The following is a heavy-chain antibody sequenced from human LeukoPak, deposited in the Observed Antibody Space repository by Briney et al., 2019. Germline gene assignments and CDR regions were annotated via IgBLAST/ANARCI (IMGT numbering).Heavy chain of an antibody. Sequence: PGGSLRLSCAASGFTFSSYAMHWVRQAPGKGLEWVAVISYDGSNKYYADSVKGRFTISRDNSKNTLYLQMNSLRAEDTAVYYCARDLGGNTRYYYYYGMDVWGQGTTVTVSS. D-gene: IGHD3-16*01. J-gene: IGHJ6*02. V-gene: IGHV3-30-3*01. CDR2: ISYDGSNK. CDR1: GFTFSSYA. CDR3: ARDLGGNTRYYYYYGMDV.